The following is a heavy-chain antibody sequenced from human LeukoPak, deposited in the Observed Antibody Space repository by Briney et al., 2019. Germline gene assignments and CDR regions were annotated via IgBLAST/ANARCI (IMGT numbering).Heavy chain of an antibody. V-gene: IGHV3-73*01. CDR1: GFTFSASP. CDR3: TREGCGDTSCYTNDY. J-gene: IGHJ4*02. Sequence: GGSLRLSCAASGFTFSASPIHWVRQASGKGLEWVGRITGTHATAYSATLKGRFTISRDDSKYTTFLQMNSLETEDTAVYYCTREGCGDTSCYTNDYWGQGTLVTVSS. CDR2: ITGTHAT. D-gene: IGHD2-2*02.